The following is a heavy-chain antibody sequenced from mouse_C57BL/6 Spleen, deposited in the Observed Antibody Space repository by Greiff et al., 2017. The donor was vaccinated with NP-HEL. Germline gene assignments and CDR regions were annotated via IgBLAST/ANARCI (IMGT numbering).Heavy chain of an antibody. CDR2: ISYDGSN. Sequence: ESGPGLVKPSQSLSLTCSVTGYSITSGYYWNWIRQFPGNKLEWMGYISYDGSNNYNPSLKNRISITRDTSKNQFFLKLNSVTTEDTATYYCATNWEGYFAYWGQGTTLTVSS. J-gene: IGHJ2*01. CDR3: ATNWEGYFAY. CDR1: GYSITSGYY. D-gene: IGHD4-1*01. V-gene: IGHV3-6*01.